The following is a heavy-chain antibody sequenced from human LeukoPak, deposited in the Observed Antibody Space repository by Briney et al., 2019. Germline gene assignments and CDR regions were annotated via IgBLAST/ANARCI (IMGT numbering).Heavy chain of an antibody. Sequence: SETLSLTCTVSGGSISSYYWSWIRQPPGKGLEWIGYIYTSGSTNYNPSLKSRVTISVDTSKNQFPLKLSSVTAADTAVYYCARRAYYDSSGHTAFDYWGQGTLVTVSS. CDR1: GGSISSYY. D-gene: IGHD3-22*01. CDR3: ARRAYYDSSGHTAFDY. J-gene: IGHJ4*02. CDR2: IYTSGST. V-gene: IGHV4-4*09.